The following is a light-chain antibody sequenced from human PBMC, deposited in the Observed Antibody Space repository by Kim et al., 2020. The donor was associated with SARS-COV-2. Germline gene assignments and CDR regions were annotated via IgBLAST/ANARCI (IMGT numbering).Light chain of an antibody. V-gene: IGKV1-27*01. CDR1: QWIKDY. CDR2: AAV. Sequence: SVWDRGTTTYRATQWIKDYVAAYQQKPGRQPKHLISAAVGLRAGVSSQVSGSGSVTDFTLTISSLQPEEVGTYYCQKYDRAPRTFGQGTKVDIK. J-gene: IGKJ1*01. CDR3: QKYDRAPRT.